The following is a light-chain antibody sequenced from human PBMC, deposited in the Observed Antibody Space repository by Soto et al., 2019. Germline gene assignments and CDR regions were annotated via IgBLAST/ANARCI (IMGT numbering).Light chain of an antibody. V-gene: IGKV3-11*01. CDR1: QSVGSY. CDR3: QQYNNWPPTWT. J-gene: IGKJ1*01. Sequence: EIVLLQSPATLSLSPGERATLSCRASQSVGSYLAWYQHKPGQAPRLLISDASNRATGIPARFSGSGSGTDFTLTISRLEPEDFAVYYCQQYNNWPPTWTFGQGTKVDIK. CDR2: DAS.